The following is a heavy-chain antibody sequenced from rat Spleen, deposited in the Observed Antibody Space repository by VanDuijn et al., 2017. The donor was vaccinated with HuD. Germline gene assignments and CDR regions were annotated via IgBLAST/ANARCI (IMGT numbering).Heavy chain of an antibody. Sequence: QVQLKESGPGLVQPSRTLSLTCTVSGFSLTSYGVSWVRQPPGKGLEWIAAIWSGGSTYYNSALKSRLSISRDTSKNQVFLKMNSLQSEDTTTYYCARESTPYWYFDFWGPGTMVTVSS. D-gene: IGHD1-5*01. J-gene: IGHJ1*01. CDR2: IWSGGST. V-gene: IGHV2-4*01. CDR3: ARESTPYWYFDF. CDR1: GFSLTSYG.